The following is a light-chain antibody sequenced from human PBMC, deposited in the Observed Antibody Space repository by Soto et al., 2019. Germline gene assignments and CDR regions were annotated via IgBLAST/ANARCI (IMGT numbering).Light chain of an antibody. J-gene: IGKJ5*01. CDR2: GAS. Sequence: EIVMTQSPATLSVSPGETTRLSCRASQSISSNLAWYQQKPGQAPRLLIYGASTRATAIPARFSGSGSGTEFTLTISSLQSEDFALYYCQQRSNWPITFGQGTRLEIK. CDR3: QQRSNWPIT. CDR1: QSISSN. V-gene: IGKV3-15*01.